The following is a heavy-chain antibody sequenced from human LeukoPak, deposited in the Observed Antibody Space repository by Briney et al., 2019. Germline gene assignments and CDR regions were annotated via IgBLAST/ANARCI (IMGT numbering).Heavy chain of an antibody. Sequence: TGGSLRLSCAASRFTFSSYGMHWVRQAPGKGLEWVAYIRFDGSNKDYADSVKGRFTISRDNSKNTLYLQMNSLRAEDTAVYYCSGAYYHPTGDWGQGTLVTVSS. CDR3: SGAYYHPTGD. D-gene: IGHD1-26*01. J-gene: IGHJ4*02. CDR2: IRFDGSNK. V-gene: IGHV3-30*02. CDR1: RFTFSSYG.